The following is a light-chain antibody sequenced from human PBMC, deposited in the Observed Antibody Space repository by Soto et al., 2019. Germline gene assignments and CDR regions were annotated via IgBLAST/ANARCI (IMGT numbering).Light chain of an antibody. J-gene: IGKJ2*01. Sequence: DVQMAQSPSSMSASVGDRVTIACRASQDISSFVAWFQHKPGRAPERLIYETSNLHPGVPSRFSGSGSGTEFTLAISGLKPEDFATYYCLQHNTYPFTFGQGTKLEIK. V-gene: IGKV1-17*03. CDR1: QDISSF. CDR3: LQHNTYPFT. CDR2: ETS.